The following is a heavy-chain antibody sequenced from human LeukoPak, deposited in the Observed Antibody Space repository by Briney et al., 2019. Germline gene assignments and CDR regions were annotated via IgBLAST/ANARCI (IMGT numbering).Heavy chain of an antibody. CDR3: ARDGQITMIVVPRAFDI. CDR2: MNPNSGNT. J-gene: IGHJ3*02. V-gene: IGHV1-8*03. D-gene: IGHD3-22*01. CDR1: GYTFTSYD. Sequence: ASVKVSCKASGYTFTSYDINWVRQATGQGLEWMGWMNPNSGNTGYAQKFQGRVTITRNTSISTAYMELSSLRSEDTAVYYCARDGQITMIVVPRAFDIWGQGTMVTVSS.